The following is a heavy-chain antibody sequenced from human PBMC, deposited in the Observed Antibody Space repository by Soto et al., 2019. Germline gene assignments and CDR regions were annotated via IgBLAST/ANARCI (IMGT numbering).Heavy chain of an antibody. V-gene: IGHV3-30*18. D-gene: IGHD1-1*01. CDR1: GFTFSNYA. Sequence: HPXGSLRLSCAASGFTFSNYAMHWVRQAPGKGLEWVALTSYDGNNEYYTDSVKGRFTISRDNSKNTLFLQMNSPRPEDTAVYYCAKDKGVFNWATSYFDYWGQGTLVTVSS. CDR3: AKDKGVFNWATSYFDY. CDR2: TSYDGNNE. J-gene: IGHJ4*02.